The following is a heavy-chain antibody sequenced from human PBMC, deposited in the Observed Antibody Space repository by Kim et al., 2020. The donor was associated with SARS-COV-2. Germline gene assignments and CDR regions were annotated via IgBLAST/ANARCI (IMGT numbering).Heavy chain of an antibody. V-gene: IGHV1-18*01. Sequence: ASVKVSCKASGYTFSTYGISWVRQAPGQGLEWMGWISAYNGNTNYAQKFQGRVTMTTDTSTSTAYMELKNLRSDDTAVYYCARRAAAGDYWGQGTLFTVSS. J-gene: IGHJ4*02. CDR3: ARRAAAGDY. CDR2: ISAYNGNT. CDR1: GYTFSTYG. D-gene: IGHD6-13*01.